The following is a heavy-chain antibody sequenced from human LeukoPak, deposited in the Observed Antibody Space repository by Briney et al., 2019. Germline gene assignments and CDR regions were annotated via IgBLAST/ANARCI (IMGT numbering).Heavy chain of an antibody. V-gene: IGHV1-69*05. Sequence: SVKVSCKASGGTFSSYAISWVRQAPGQGLEWMGGIIPIFGTANYAQKFQGRVTITTDESTSTAYMELSSLRSEDTAVYYCATLSSIAARPPPYYYMDVWGKGTTVTVSS. CDR1: GGTFSSYA. CDR3: ATLSSIAARPPPYYYMDV. CDR2: IIPIFGTA. D-gene: IGHD6-6*01. J-gene: IGHJ6*03.